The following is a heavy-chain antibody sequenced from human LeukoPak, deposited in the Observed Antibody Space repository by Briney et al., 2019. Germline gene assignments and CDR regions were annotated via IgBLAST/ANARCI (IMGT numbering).Heavy chain of an antibody. D-gene: IGHD1-26*01. CDR3: ARLKYIVGPTTAFDI. CDR1: GYSFTSYW. Sequence: GESLKISCKGSGYSFTSYWIGWVRPMPGKGLEWMGIIYPGDSDTRYSPSFQGQVTTYADTPISTAYLRWSSLNASDTAMYYYARLKYIVGPTTAFDIWGQRTTVRVSS. J-gene: IGHJ3*02. V-gene: IGHV5-51*01. CDR2: IYPGDSDT.